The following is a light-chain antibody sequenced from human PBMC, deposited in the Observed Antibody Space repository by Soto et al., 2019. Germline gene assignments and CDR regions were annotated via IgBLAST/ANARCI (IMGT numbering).Light chain of an antibody. Sequence: DFQMTQSPSTLSASVGDRVTITCRASQSIHSWLAWYQQKPGRTPKLLIYKASTLESGVPSRFSGSGSGTEFTLTISSMQPDDFATYYCQQYNTHPYPFGQGTKVDIK. CDR3: QQYNTHPYP. CDR2: KAS. CDR1: QSIHSW. V-gene: IGKV1-5*03. J-gene: IGKJ2*01.